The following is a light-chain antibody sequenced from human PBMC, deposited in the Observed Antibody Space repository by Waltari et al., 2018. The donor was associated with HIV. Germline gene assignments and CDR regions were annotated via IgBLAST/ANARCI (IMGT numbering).Light chain of an antibody. CDR2: EIS. J-gene: IGKJ4*01. CDR3: QQRGTWPQVT. Sequence: EIVLTQSPATLSVSPGERAILSCRASQSVSRHLAWYQQKSGQAPRLLIYEISTRAAGTPGRFNGSGYGTDFTLTITDVEPADVAVYYCQQRGTWPQVTFGGGTRVEI. CDR1: QSVSRH. V-gene: IGKV3-11*01.